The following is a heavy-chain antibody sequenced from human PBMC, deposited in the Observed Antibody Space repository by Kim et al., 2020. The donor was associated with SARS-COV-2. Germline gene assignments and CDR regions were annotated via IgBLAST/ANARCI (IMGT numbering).Heavy chain of an antibody. J-gene: IGHJ3*02. V-gene: IGHV4-4*02. Sequence: SETLSLTCAVSGGSISSSNWWSWVRQPPGKGLEWIGEIYHSGSTNYNPSLKSRVTISVDKSKNQFSLKLSSVTAADTAVYYCAREGEGLVLVVAARGSDAFDIWGQGTMVTVSS. D-gene: IGHD2-15*01. CDR3: AREGEGLVLVVAARGSDAFDI. CDR1: GGSISSSNW. CDR2: IYHSGST.